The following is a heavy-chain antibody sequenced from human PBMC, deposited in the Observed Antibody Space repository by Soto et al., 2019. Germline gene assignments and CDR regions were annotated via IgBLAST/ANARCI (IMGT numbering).Heavy chain of an antibody. CDR2: INAGNGNT. V-gene: IGHV1-3*01. CDR1: GYTFTSYA. Sequence: QVQLVQSGAEVKKPGASVKVSCKASGYTFTSYAMHWVRQAPGQRLEWMGWINAGNGNTKYSQKFQGRVTITRDTSASTAYMEQSSLRSEDTAVEYCARAPIPETSIEAAGTGEGACDILVQGTMVTVSS. CDR3: ARAPIPETSIEAAGTGEGACDI. J-gene: IGHJ3*02. D-gene: IGHD6-13*01.